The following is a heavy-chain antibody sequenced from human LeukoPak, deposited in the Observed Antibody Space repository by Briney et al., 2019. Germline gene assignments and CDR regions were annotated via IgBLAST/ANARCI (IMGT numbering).Heavy chain of an antibody. CDR1: RFTLDDYS. J-gene: IGHJ4*02. V-gene: IGHV3-20*04. CDR3: ARSRHSYDSSGFPHY. Sequence: GGSLRLSCAASRFTLDDYSMTWVRQAPRKGLEWVSGINWNGGSTGYADSVKGRFTISRDNAKNSLYLQMNSLGAEDTALYYCARSRHSYDSSGFPHYWGQGTLVTVSS. D-gene: IGHD3-22*01. CDR2: INWNGGST.